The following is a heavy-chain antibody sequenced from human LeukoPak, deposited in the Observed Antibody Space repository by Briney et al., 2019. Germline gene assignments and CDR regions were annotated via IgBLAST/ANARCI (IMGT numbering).Heavy chain of an antibody. CDR1: GLAVSDNY. D-gene: IGHD4-17*01. V-gene: IGHV3-53*01. Sequence: GGSLRLSCAVSGLAVSDNYMSWVRQAPGKGLEWVSLIFPNGNAYYADFVQGRFSISRDSSRNTLFLDMSSLKTEDTAVYFCARANPVYGDFDYWGRGTLVTVSS. J-gene: IGHJ4*02. CDR2: IFPNGNA. CDR3: ARANPVYGDFDY.